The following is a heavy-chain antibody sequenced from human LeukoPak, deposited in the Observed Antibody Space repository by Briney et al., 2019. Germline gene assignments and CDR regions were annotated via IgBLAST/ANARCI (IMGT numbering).Heavy chain of an antibody. CDR3: ASGWQQVYYYGMDV. CDR2: IYYSGST. Sequence: SSETLSLTCTVSGGSISSSSYYWGWIRQPPGKGLEWIGSIYYSGSTYYNPSLKSRVTISVDTSKNQFSLKLSSVTAADTAVYYCASGWQQVYYYGMDVWGQGTTVTVSS. CDR1: GGSISSSSYY. J-gene: IGHJ6*02. D-gene: IGHD4-23*01. V-gene: IGHV4-39*01.